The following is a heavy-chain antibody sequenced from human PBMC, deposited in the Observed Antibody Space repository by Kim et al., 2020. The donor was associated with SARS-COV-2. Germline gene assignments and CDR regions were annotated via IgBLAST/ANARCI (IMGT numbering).Heavy chain of an antibody. Sequence: ANYAQKFQGRVTITADKSTSTAYMELSSLGSEDTAVYYCAPQDGVETDDYWGQGTLVTVSS. CDR2: A. D-gene: IGHD3-3*01. J-gene: IGHJ4*02. CDR3: APQDGVETDDY. V-gene: IGHV1-69*02.